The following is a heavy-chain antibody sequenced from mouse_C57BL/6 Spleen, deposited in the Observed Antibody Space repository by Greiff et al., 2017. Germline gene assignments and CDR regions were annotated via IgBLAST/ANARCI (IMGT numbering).Heavy chain of an antibody. CDR2: ISSGGSYT. Sequence: EVQGVESGGDLVKPGGSLKLSCAASGFTFSSYGMSWVRQTPDKRLEWVATISSGGSYTYYPDSVKGRFTISRDNAKNTLYLQMSSLKSEDTAMYYCARQDYGSRGWYFEVWGTGTTVTVSS. CDR3: ARQDYGSRGWYFEV. CDR1: GFTFSSYG. J-gene: IGHJ1*03. V-gene: IGHV5-6*01. D-gene: IGHD1-1*01.